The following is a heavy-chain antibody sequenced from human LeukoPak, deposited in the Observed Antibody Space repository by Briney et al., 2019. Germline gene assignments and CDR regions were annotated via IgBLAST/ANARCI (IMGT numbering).Heavy chain of an antibody. Sequence: ASVEVSCKASGYTFTSYVIHWVRQAPGHRLEWLGWIKAVNGNTKYSPKLPGGIAITRDTSASTAYMELSSLRSEDTAVYSCARAHISGDVQVGYWGQGNLVTVSS. D-gene: IGHD2-8*02. CDR2: IKAVNGNT. J-gene: IGHJ4*02. V-gene: IGHV1-3*01. CDR1: GYTFTSYV. CDR3: ARAHISGDVQVGY.